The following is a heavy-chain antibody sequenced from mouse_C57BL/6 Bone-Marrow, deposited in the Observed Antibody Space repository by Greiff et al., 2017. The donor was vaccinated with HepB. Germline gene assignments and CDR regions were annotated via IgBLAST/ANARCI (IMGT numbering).Heavy chain of an antibody. V-gene: IGHV2-5*01. CDR3: AKESTTVVAPLFDY. J-gene: IGHJ2*01. CDR2: IWRGGST. D-gene: IGHD1-1*01. CDR1: GFSLTSYG. Sequence: QVQLKESGPGLVQPSQSLSITCTVSGFSLTSYGVHWVRQSPGKGLEWLGVIWRGGSTDYNAAFMSRLSITKDNSKGQVFFKMNSLQADDTAIYYCAKESTTVVAPLFDYWGQGTTLTVSS.